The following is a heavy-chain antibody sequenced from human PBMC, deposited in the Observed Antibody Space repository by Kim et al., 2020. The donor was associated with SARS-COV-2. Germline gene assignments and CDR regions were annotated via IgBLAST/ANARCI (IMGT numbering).Heavy chain of an antibody. CDR1: GGSFSGYY. CDR2: INHSGST. D-gene: IGHD3-16*02. CDR3: ARGSRTPVRLGELSLYRPLLRFDY. J-gene: IGHJ4*02. V-gene: IGHV4-34*01. Sequence: SETLSLTCAVYGGSFSGYYWSWIRQPPGKGLEWIGEINHSGSTNYNPSLKSRVTISVDTSKNQFSLKLSSVTAADTAVYYCARGSRTPVRLGELSLYRPLLRFDYWGQGTLVTVSS.